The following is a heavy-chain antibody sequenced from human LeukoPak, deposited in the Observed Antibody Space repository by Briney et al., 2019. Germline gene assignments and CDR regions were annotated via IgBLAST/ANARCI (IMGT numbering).Heavy chain of an antibody. CDR1: GFTVSSSY. CDR2: ISGSGGST. D-gene: IGHD3-10*01. CDR3: AGDYYGLGSLDY. V-gene: IGHV3-23*01. J-gene: IGHJ4*02. Sequence: GGSLRLSCAASGFTVSSSYINWVRQAPGKGLEWVSAISGSGGSTYYADSVKGRFTISRDNSKNTLSLQMNSLRAEDTAVYYCAGDYYGLGSLDYWGQGTLVTVSS.